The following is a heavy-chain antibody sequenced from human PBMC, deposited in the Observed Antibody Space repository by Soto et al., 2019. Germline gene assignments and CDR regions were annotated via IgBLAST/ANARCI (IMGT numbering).Heavy chain of an antibody. J-gene: IGHJ3*02. D-gene: IGHD1-26*01. V-gene: IGHV3-23*01. Sequence: GGSLRLSCAASGFTFSSYAMSWVRQAPGKGLEWVSAISGSGGSTYYADSVKGRFTISRDNSKNTLYLQMNSLRAEDTAVYYCAKVKDSGSYYRRSDAFDIWGQRTMVTVSS. CDR1: GFTFSSYA. CDR3: AKVKDSGSYYRRSDAFDI. CDR2: ISGSGGST.